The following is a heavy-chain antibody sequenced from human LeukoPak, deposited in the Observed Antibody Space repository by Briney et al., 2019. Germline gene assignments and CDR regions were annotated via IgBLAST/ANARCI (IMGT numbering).Heavy chain of an antibody. D-gene: IGHD6-6*01. Sequence: PGRSLRLSCAASGFTSDDYAMHWVRQAPGKGLEWVSGISWNSGSIGYADSVKGRFTISRDNAKNSLYLQMNSLRAEDMALYYCAKDIKRRGDSSSSSGYSLGSGFDYWGQGTLVTVSS. CDR3: AKDIKRRGDSSSSSGYSLGSGFDY. V-gene: IGHV3-9*02. J-gene: IGHJ4*02. CDR1: GFTSDDYA. CDR2: ISWNSGSI.